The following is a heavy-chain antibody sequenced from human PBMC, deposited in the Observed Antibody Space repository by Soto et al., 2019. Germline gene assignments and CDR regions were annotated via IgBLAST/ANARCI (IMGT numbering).Heavy chain of an antibody. V-gene: IGHV3-7*03. CDR3: SRENWFQDY. D-gene: IGHD3-10*01. Sequence: GSLRLSCASSGFTFSTYYMTWVRQAPGKGLEWVASIKNDGSEQYYVDSVKGRFTISRDNAKNSLYLQMNSLRAGDTALYYCSRENWFQDYWGQGTRVTVSS. CDR1: GFTFSTYY. J-gene: IGHJ4*02. CDR2: IKNDGSEQ.